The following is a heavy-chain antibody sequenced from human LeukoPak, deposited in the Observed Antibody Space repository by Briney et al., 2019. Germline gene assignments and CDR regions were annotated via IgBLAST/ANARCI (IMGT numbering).Heavy chain of an antibody. Sequence: ASVKVSCKASGYTFSSYGISWVRQAPGQGLEWMGWISADNGNTNYALKLQGRVTMTTDTSTSTAYMELRSLRSDDTAVYHCARVRDILTGYYNYMDVWGKGTTVTVSS. D-gene: IGHD3-9*01. V-gene: IGHV1-18*01. J-gene: IGHJ6*03. CDR2: ISADNGNT. CDR3: ARVRDILTGYYNYMDV. CDR1: GYTFSSYG.